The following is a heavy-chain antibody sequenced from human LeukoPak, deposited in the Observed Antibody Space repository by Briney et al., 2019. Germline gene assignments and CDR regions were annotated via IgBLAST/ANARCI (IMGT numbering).Heavy chain of an antibody. J-gene: IGHJ3*02. Sequence: GGSLRLSCAASGFTFSSYRMNWVRQAPGKGLEWVSCISSSSSYIYYADSVKGRFTISRDNAKNSLYLQMNSLRAEDTALYYCARDLDAYYYDSSGYSPDAFDIWGQGTMVTVSS. CDR3: ARDLDAYYYDSSGYSPDAFDI. D-gene: IGHD3-22*01. CDR2: ISSSSSYI. V-gene: IGHV3-21*04. CDR1: GFTFSSYR.